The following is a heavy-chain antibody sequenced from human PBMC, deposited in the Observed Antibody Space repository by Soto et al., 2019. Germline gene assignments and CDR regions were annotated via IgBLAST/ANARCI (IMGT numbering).Heavy chain of an antibody. CDR1: GFTFSDYY. J-gene: IGHJ6*02. Sequence: GGSLRLSCAASGFTFSDYYMTWIRQAPGKGLEWVSYISSSSNYRNNADSVKGRFTISRDNAKNSLYLQMNSLRAEDTAVYYCARTYSGNYYFYGMDVWGQGTTVTVSS. V-gene: IGHV3-11*03. D-gene: IGHD1-26*01. CDR2: ISSSSNYR. CDR3: ARTYSGNYYFYGMDV.